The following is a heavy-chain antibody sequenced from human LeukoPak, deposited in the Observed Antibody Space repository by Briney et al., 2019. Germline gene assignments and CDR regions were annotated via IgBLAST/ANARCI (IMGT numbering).Heavy chain of an antibody. CDR3: AREGATREYTGDTWRYFFDF. CDR1: GYTFSIYS. CDR2: IEPHGGTT. D-gene: IGHD4-17*01. Sequence: GASVKVSCKASGYTFSIYSVHWVRQAPGQGLEWVGTIEPHGGTTSFAQKFRGRVTLTRDMSTNTVSMELRSLRYEDTAVYFCAREGATREYTGDTWRYFFDFWGQGTLVTVSS. V-gene: IGHV1-46*01. J-gene: IGHJ4*02.